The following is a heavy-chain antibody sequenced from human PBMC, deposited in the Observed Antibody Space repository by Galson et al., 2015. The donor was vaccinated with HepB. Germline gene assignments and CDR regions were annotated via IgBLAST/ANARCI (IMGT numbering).Heavy chain of an antibody. D-gene: IGHD3-3*01. J-gene: IGHJ4*02. CDR2: IWYDGSNK. CDR3: ARERDFWSGYYIGYFDY. CDR1: GFTFSSYG. V-gene: IGHV3-33*01. Sequence: SLRLSCAASGFTFSSYGMHWVRQAPGKGLEWVAVIWYDGSNKYYADSVKGRFTISRDNSKNTLYLQMNSLRTEDTAVYYCARERDFWSGYYIGYFDYWGQGTLVTVSS.